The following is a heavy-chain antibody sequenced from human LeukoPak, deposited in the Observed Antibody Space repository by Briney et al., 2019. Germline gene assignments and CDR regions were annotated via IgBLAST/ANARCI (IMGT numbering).Heavy chain of an antibody. J-gene: IGHJ3*02. Sequence: ASVRVSCKASGYTFTRYYMHWVRQAPGQGLEWMGWINPNSGGTNYARKFQGRVTMTRDTSISTAYMELSRLRSDDTAVYYCARDSIEDGRLDAFDIWGQGTMVTVSS. CDR2: INPNSGGT. D-gene: IGHD2-15*01. CDR3: ARDSIEDGRLDAFDI. V-gene: IGHV1-2*02. CDR1: GYTFTRYY.